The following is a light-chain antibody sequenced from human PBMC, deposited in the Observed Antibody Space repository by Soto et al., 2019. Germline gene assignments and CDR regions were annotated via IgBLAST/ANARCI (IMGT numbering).Light chain of an antibody. J-gene: IGLJ1*01. CDR1: RSNIGSNP. Sequence: QSVLTQPPSASGTPGQRVVISCSGGRSNIGSNPVYWYQQFPGTAPKLLIYINDQRPSGVPDRFSGSASGTSGSLAISGLLSDDEAYYYCASWDDRLKGYGFGTGTKLTVL. V-gene: IGLV1-44*01. CDR3: ASWDDRLKGYG. CDR2: IND.